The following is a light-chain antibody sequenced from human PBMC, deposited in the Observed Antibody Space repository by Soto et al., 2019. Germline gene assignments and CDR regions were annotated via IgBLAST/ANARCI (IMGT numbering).Light chain of an antibody. V-gene: IGKV3-15*01. Sequence: IVVTQSPATLSVSPGERATLSCRASQSVSSNLGWYQQKPGQAPRLLIYGASTRATGIPARFSSSGSGTEFTLTISSLQSEDFAVYFCHQYNNWPRTFGQGTRLEIK. J-gene: IGKJ5*01. CDR2: GAS. CDR3: HQYNNWPRT. CDR1: QSVSSN.